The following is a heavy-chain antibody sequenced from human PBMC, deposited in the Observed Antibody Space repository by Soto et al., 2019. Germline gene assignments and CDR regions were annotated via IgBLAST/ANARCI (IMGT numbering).Heavy chain of an antibody. J-gene: IGHJ4*02. D-gene: IGHD1-26*01. Sequence: QVQLVESGGGVVQPGRSLRLSCAASGFSFRSYAMHWVRQAPGKGLEWVAVMSYDGSDKDYADSVKGRFTISRDNSKNTLYMQMSRLRAEDTAVYYCERARVATPALEYWGQGTLVTVSS. CDR2: MSYDGSDK. CDR1: GFSFRSYA. V-gene: IGHV3-30-3*01. CDR3: ERARVATPALEY.